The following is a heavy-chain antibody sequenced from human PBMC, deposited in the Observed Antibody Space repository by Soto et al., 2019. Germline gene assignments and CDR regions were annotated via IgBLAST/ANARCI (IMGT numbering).Heavy chain of an antibody. CDR1: AASFSKYY. V-gene: IGHV4-59*01. CDR2: VYFNGNT. Sequence: ASETLSLTCTVSAASFSKYYWTWIRQPPGKGLEWIGYVYFNGNTNYNPSLKRRVSISIDTSKNQISLTLNSVTAADTAVYYCASVTFGGVLLAHWGQGTLVTVSS. J-gene: IGHJ4*02. CDR3: ASVTFGGVLLAH. D-gene: IGHD3-16*01.